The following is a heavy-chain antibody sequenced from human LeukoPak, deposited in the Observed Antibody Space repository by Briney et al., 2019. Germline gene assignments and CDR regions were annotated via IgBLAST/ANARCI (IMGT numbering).Heavy chain of an antibody. Sequence: PGGSLRLSCAASGFTFSSYSMNWVRQAPGKGLEWVSSISSSSGYINYPDSAKGRFTISRDNAKNSLYLQMNSLRAEDTAVYYCARGYSSGWEFDYWGQGTLVTVSS. J-gene: IGHJ4*02. CDR3: ARGYSSGWEFDY. V-gene: IGHV3-21*01. CDR2: ISSSSGYI. CDR1: GFTFSSYS. D-gene: IGHD6-19*01.